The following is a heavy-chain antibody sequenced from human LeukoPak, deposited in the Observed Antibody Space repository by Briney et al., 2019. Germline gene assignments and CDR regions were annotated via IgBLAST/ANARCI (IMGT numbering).Heavy chain of an antibody. J-gene: IGHJ4*02. D-gene: IGHD3-22*01. CDR2: INPNSGGT. CDR3: ARGRPTPAYYYDSSGLEDY. Sequence: ASVTVSCKASGYTFTGYYMHWVRQAPGQGLEWMGWINPNSGGTNYAQKFQGRVTMTRDTSISTAYMELSRLRSDDTAVYYCARGRPTPAYYYDSSGLEDYWGQGTLVTVSS. CDR1: GYTFTGYY. V-gene: IGHV1-2*02.